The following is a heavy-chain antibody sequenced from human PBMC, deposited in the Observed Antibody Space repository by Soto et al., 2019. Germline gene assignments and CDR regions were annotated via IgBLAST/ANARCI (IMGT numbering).Heavy chain of an antibody. D-gene: IGHD4-17*01. CDR3: ARVRLRPAATASYFDY. CDR2: IYHSGST. J-gene: IGHJ4*02. CDR1: GGSISSGGYS. Sequence: KPSETLSFTCAVSGGSISSGGYSWSWIRQPPGKGLEWIGYIYHSGSTYYNPSLKSRVTISVDRSKNQFSLKLSSVTAADTAVYYCARVRLRPAATASYFDYWGQGTLVTVSS. V-gene: IGHV4-30-2*01.